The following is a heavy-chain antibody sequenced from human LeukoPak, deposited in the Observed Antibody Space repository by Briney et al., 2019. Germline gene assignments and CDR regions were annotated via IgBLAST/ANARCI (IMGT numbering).Heavy chain of an antibody. CDR1: GYTFTGYY. CDR3: ARGYDSSGYYLGY. V-gene: IGHV1-2*02. Sequence: ASVKVSCKASGYTFTGYYMHWVRQAPGQGLEWMGWINPNSGGTNYAQKFQGRVTMTRDTPISTAYMELSRLRSDDTAVYYCARGYDSSGYYLGYWGQGTLVTVSS. J-gene: IGHJ4*02. CDR2: INPNSGGT. D-gene: IGHD3-22*01.